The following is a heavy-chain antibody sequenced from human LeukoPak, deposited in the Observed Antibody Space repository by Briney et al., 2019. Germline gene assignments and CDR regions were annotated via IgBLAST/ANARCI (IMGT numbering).Heavy chain of an antibody. J-gene: IGHJ4*02. CDR2: IIPIFGTA. D-gene: IGHD6-13*01. V-gene: IGHV1-69*05. CDR1: GGTFSSYA. CDR3: ASHSSWGTFFDY. Sequence: SAKVSCKASGGTFSSYAISWVRPAPGQGLEWMGGIIPIFGTANYAQKFQGRVTITTDESTSTAYMELSSLRSEDTAVYYCASHSSWGTFFDYWGQGTLVTVSS.